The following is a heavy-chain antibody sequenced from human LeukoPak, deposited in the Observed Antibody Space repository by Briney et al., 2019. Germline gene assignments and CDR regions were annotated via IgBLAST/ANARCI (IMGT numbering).Heavy chain of an antibody. CDR2: IYYSGST. J-gene: IGHJ3*02. Sequence: PSETLSLTCTVSGGSISSYYWSWIRQPPGKGLEWIGYIYYSGSTNYNPSLKSRVTISVDTSKNQFSLKLSSVTAADTAVYYCARGIGLSGSYGRSDAFDIWGQGTMVTVSS. CDR3: ARGIGLSGSYGRSDAFDI. CDR1: GGSISSYY. V-gene: IGHV4-59*01. D-gene: IGHD1-26*01.